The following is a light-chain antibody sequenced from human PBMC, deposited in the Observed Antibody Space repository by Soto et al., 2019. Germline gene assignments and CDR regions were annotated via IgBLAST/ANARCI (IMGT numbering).Light chain of an antibody. J-gene: IGKJ1*01. CDR3: QQYNGYSPWT. CDR1: QSVSTW. CDR2: DAS. Sequence: DIQMTPSPSTLSASVGDRVTITCRASQSVSTWLAWYQQKPGKAPKLLIYDASNLQSGVPSRFYGTGAGTEFTLTISSLQTEDFATYYCQQYNGYSPWTFGQGTKVDIK. V-gene: IGKV1-5*01.